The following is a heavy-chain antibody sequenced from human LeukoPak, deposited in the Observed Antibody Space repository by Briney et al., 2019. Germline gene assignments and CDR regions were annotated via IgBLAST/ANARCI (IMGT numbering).Heavy chain of an antibody. CDR3: AAIAAAGTDYYYYMDV. CDR2: IYYSGST. Sequence: SETLSLTCTVSGGSISSYYWSWIRQPPGKGLEWIGYIYYSGSTNYNLSLKSRVTISVDTSKNQFSLKLSSVTAADTAVYYCAAIAAAGTDYYYYMDVWGKGTTVTVSS. CDR1: GGSISSYY. D-gene: IGHD6-13*01. J-gene: IGHJ6*03. V-gene: IGHV4-59*01.